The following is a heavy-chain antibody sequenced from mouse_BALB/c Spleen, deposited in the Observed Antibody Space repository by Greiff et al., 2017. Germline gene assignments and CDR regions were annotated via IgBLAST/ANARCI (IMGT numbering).Heavy chain of an antibody. CDR2: ITSDGGST. D-gene: IGHD3-2*02. Sequence: DVQLVESGGGLVQPGESLKLSCESNEYEFPSHDMSWVRKTPEKRLELVAAITSDGGSTYYPDTMARRFIISRDNTKKTLYLQMSSLRSEDTALYYCARQGWGYAMDYWGQGTSVTVSS. CDR3: ARQGWGYAMDY. CDR1: EYEFPSHD. J-gene: IGHJ4*01. V-gene: IGHV5-2*01.